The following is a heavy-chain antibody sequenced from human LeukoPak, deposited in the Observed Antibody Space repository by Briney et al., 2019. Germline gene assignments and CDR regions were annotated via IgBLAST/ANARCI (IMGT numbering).Heavy chain of an antibody. Sequence: ASVKVSCKASGYTFTGYYMHWVRLAPGQGLEWMGWINPNSGGTNYAQKFQGRVTMTRDTSISTAYMELSRLRSDDTAVYYCARRGGSYSGWFDPWGQGTLVTVSS. CDR1: GYTFTGYY. CDR2: INPNSGGT. J-gene: IGHJ5*02. CDR3: ARRGGSYSGWFDP. D-gene: IGHD1-26*01. V-gene: IGHV1-2*02.